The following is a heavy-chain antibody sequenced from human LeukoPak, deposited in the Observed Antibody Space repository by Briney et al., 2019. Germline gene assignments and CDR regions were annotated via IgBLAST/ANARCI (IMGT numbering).Heavy chain of an antibody. V-gene: IGHV3-21*01. Sequence: GGSLRLSCVASGFTFSSYSMTWVRQAPGKGLEWVSSISTSSHYTYYVDSMKGRFTISRDNAKNSLYLQMNSLRAEDTAVYYCARAPYPYGSGSHHYFDYWGQGTLVTVSS. J-gene: IGHJ4*02. CDR1: GFTFSSYS. CDR2: ISTSSHYT. CDR3: ARAPYPYGSGSHHYFDY. D-gene: IGHD3-10*01.